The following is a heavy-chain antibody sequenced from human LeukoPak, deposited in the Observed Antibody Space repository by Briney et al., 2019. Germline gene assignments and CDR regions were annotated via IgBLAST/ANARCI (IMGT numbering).Heavy chain of an antibody. CDR3: ARVVYDSSGYYYYYYMDV. V-gene: IGHV3-74*01. D-gene: IGHD3-22*01. Sequence: PGGSLRLSCAASGFTFSSYWMHWVRQAPGKGLVWVSRINSDGSSTSYADSVKGRLTISRDDAKNTLYLQMNSLRAEDTAVYYCARVVYDSSGYYYYYYMDVWGKGTTVTVSS. J-gene: IGHJ6*03. CDR2: INSDGSST. CDR1: GFTFSSYW.